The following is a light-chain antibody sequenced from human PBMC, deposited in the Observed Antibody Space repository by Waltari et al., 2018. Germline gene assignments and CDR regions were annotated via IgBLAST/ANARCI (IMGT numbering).Light chain of an antibody. Sequence: DIVLTQSPDSLAVSLGERPTINCRSSQTDLYSSNSKNYLAWYQRKPGQPPKLLIYGAATRESGVPDRCSGSGSGTDFTLTISSLQAEDVAVYYCQQYYSPPFTFGQGTKLEIK. CDR2: GAA. J-gene: IGKJ2*01. CDR3: QQYYSPPFT. CDR1: QTDLYSSNSKNY. V-gene: IGKV4-1*01.